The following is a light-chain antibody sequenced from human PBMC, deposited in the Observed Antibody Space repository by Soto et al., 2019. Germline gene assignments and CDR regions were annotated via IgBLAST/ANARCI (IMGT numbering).Light chain of an antibody. Sequence: EILFTQSPVTLSLSPGESATLSCRASQSVSRFLAWYQQKPGQAPRLLIYDAFHRATGVPARFSGSGTGTDFTLTISRLDPEDFAVYFCQQYNNWPPSWTFGQGTKVDIK. CDR3: QQYNNWPPSWT. CDR1: QSVSRF. CDR2: DAF. J-gene: IGKJ1*01. V-gene: IGKV3-11*01.